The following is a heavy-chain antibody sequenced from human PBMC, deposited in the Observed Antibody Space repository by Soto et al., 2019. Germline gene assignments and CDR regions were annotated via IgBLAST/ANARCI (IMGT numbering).Heavy chain of an antibody. J-gene: IGHJ6*03. CDR2: ISSSSSTI. D-gene: IGHD5-12*01. V-gene: IGHV3-48*01. Sequence: GVLRLSCAASGFTFSSYSMNWVRQAPGKGLEWVSYISSSSSTIYYADSVKGRFTISRDNAKNSLYLQMNSLRAEDTAVYYCARAATKYYYYMDVWGKGTTVTVSS. CDR3: ARAATKYYYYMDV. CDR1: GFTFSSYS.